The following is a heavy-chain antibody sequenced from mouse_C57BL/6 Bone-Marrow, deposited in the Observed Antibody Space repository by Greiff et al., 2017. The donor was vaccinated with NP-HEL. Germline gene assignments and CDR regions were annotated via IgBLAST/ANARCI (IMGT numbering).Heavy chain of an antibody. J-gene: IGHJ2*01. Sequence: QVQLQQPGAELVKPGASVKVSCKASGYTFTSYWMPWVKQRPGQGLEWIGRIHPSASETHSNQKFKDKATLTVDKSSSTAYMQLSSLTSEDAAVYYGARKSTTVKGVFDYWGQGTTLTVSS. CDR1: GYTFTSYW. CDR2: IHPSASET. D-gene: IGHD1-1*01. CDR3: ARKSTTVKGVFDY. V-gene: IGHV1-74*01.